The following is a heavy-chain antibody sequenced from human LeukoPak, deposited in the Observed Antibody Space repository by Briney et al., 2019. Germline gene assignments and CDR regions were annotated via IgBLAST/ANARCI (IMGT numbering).Heavy chain of an antibody. D-gene: IGHD1-26*01. Sequence: VASVNVSCTAPGGSFSSYVITWVRQTPGQGLEWMGRINTILGQTNYAQKFQGRITISADEATRTAYMDLSSLRYEDTAVYYCARGGLVVLEAVGMDVWGQGTTVIVSS. CDR1: GGSFSSYV. V-gene: IGHV1-69*11. CDR3: ARGGLVVLEAVGMDV. J-gene: IGHJ6*02. CDR2: INTILGQT.